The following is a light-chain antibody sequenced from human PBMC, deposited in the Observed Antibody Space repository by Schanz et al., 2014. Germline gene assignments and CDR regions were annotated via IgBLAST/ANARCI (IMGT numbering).Light chain of an antibody. CDR1: QSLLGSNGHNV. V-gene: IGKV2-28*01. CDR2: LGS. Sequence: EIVMTQSPLSLPVTPGEPASISCRSSQSLLGSNGHNVLDWYLQRPGQSPQLLIYLGSSRASGVPDRISGSGSGTDFTLKISRVEAEDVGVYYCMQPLQAPWTFGQGTRVEI. J-gene: IGKJ1*01. CDR3: MQPLQAPWT.